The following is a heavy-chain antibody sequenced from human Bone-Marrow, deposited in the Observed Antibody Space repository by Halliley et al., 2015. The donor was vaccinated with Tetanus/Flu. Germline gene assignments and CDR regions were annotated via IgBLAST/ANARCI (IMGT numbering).Heavy chain of an antibody. CDR1: GDSISSGGYY. CDR3: ARVRGKIPLFDY. J-gene: IGHJ4*02. V-gene: IGHV4-31*03. D-gene: IGHD1-26*01. CDR2: IFFSGNT. Sequence: TLSLTCTVSGDSISSGGYYWSWIRQHPEKGLEWIGHIFFSGNTYYNPSLGSRVVMSVDTSKNQFSLNLTSVAAADTAVYYCARVRGKIPLFDYWGQGALVTVSS.